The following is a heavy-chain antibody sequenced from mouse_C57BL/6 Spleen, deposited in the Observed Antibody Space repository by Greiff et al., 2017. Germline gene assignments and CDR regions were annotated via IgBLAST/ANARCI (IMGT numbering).Heavy chain of an antibody. CDR3: ARSNYYGSSYAMDY. J-gene: IGHJ4*01. Sequence: QVQLQQSGPELVKPGASVKISCKASGYAFSSSWMNWVKQRPGKGLEWIGRIYPGDGDTNYNGKFKGKATLTADKSSSTAYMQLSSLTSDDSAVYFCARSNYYGSSYAMDYWGQGTSVTVSS. V-gene: IGHV1-82*01. CDR2: IYPGDGDT. D-gene: IGHD1-1*01. CDR1: GYAFSSSW.